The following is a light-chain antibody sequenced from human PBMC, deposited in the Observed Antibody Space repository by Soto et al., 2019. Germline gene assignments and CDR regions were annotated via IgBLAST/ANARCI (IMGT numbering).Light chain of an antibody. Sequence: QSALTQPASVSGSPGQSITISCTGSGRDIGAYDYVSWYQQHPGKAPKLIIYGVKNRPSGVSNRFSASKSAFTASLTISGLQTEDEADYYCSSYTSSSTLVFGGGTKLTVL. CDR3: SSYTSSSTLV. CDR2: GVK. V-gene: IGLV2-14*01. CDR1: GRDIGAYDY. J-gene: IGLJ2*01.